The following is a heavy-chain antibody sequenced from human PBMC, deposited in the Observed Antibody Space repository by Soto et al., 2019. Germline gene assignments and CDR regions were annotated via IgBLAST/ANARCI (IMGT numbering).Heavy chain of an antibody. J-gene: IGHJ5*02. CDR1: GGTFSSYA. D-gene: IGHD3-10*01. CDR3: ARDRYYGSGSYYNWFDP. CDR2: IIPIFGTA. Sequence: QVQLVQSGAEVQKPGSSVKVSCKASGGTFSSYAISWVRQAPGQGLEWMGGIIPIFGTANYAQKFQGRVTITADESTSTAYMELSSLRSEDTAVYYCARDRYYGSGSYYNWFDPWGQGTLVTVSS. V-gene: IGHV1-69*01.